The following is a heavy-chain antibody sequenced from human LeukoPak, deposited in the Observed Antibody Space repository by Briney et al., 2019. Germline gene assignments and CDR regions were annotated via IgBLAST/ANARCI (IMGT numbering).Heavy chain of an antibody. CDR2: ISYDGSNK. Sequence: GGSLRLSCAASGFTVSSNYMSWVRQAPGKGLEWVAVISYDGSNKYYADSVKGRFTVSRDNSKNTLYLQMNSLRAEDTAVYYCARPPGGRPGSSGWYDAFDIWGQGTMVTVSS. D-gene: IGHD6-19*01. CDR1: GFTVSSNY. J-gene: IGHJ3*02. V-gene: IGHV3-30-3*01. CDR3: ARPPGGRPGSSGWYDAFDI.